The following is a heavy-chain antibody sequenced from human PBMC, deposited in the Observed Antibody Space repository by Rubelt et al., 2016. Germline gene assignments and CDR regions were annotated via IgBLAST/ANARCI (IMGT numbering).Heavy chain of an antibody. CDR2: ISSSSSYI. CDR1: GFTFSSYS. V-gene: IGHV3-21*04. J-gene: IGHJ5*02. CDR3: AKDLGGQNLVLLPAYNWFDP. Sequence: RLSCAASGFTFSSYSMNWVRQAPGKGLEWVSSISSSSSYIYYADSVKGRFTISRDNAKNSLYLQMNSLRAEDTAVYYCAKDLGGQNLVLLPAYNWFDPWGQGTLVTVSS. D-gene: IGHD2-2*01.